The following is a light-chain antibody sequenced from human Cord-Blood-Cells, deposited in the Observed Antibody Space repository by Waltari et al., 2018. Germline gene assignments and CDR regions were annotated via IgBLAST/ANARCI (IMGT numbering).Light chain of an antibody. CDR2: DAS. J-gene: IGKJ1*01. V-gene: IGKV1-5*01. CDR1: QSISSW. CDR3: QQYNSYSRT. Sequence: DIQMTQSPSTLSASVRDRITINCRASQSISSWLDWYQQKPGKAPKLLIYDASSLESGVPSRFSGSGSGTDFTLTISSLQPDDFATYYCQQYNSYSRTFGQGTKVEIK.